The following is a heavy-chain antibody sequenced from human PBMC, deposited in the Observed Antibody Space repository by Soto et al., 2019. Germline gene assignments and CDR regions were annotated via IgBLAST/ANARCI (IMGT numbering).Heavy chain of an antibody. Sequence: SETLSLTCAVSGGSISSGDYSWSWIRQPPGKGLEWIGYIYHSGSTSYNPSLKSRVTISVDRSQNQFSLKLSSVTAADTAVYYCARGGATSLGYYYYGIGVWGQGTTVTVSS. CDR3: ARGGATSLGYYYYGIGV. J-gene: IGHJ6*02. CDR2: IYHSGST. V-gene: IGHV4-30-2*01. CDR1: GGSISSGDYS. D-gene: IGHD5-12*01.